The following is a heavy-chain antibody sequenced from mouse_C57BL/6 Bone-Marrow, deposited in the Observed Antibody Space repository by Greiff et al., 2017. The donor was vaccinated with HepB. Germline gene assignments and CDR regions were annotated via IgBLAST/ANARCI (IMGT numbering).Heavy chain of an antibody. CDR3: ARRGLRRYGWYFDV. D-gene: IGHD1-1*01. J-gene: IGHJ1*03. CDR1: GFTFSSYG. Sequence: EVKVVESGGDLVKPGGSLKLSCAASGFTFSSYGMSWVRQTPDKRLEWVATISSGGSYTYYPDSVKGRFTISRDNAKNTLYLQMSSLKSEDTAMYYCARRGLRRYGWYFDVWGTGTTVTVSS. V-gene: IGHV5-6*02. CDR2: ISSGGSYT.